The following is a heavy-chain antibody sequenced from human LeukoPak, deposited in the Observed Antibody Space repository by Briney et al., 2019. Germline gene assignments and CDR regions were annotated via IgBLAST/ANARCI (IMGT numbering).Heavy chain of an antibody. J-gene: IGHJ6*02. Sequence: SETLSLTCAVSGGSISSNYWWSWVRQPPGKGLEWIGEIYHTGSTSYHPSLKSRVAMSVDKSKSQFSLKLSSVTAADTAVYYCAKVGSHYGLDVWGQGTTVTVSS. CDR1: GGSISSNYW. V-gene: IGHV4-4*02. CDR3: AKVGSHYGLDV. D-gene: IGHD3-10*01. CDR2: IYHTGST.